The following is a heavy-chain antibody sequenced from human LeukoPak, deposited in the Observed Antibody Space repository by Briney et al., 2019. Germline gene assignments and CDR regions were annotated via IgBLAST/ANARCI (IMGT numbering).Heavy chain of an antibody. J-gene: IGHJ4*02. Sequence: PGGSLRLSCAASGFTFSSYAMHWVRQAPGKGLEWVAFISYDGSNKYYVDSVKGRFTISRDNSKTTLYLQMNSLRAEDTAVYYCARDLLGWELHYFDYWGQGTLVTVSS. D-gene: IGHD1-26*01. CDR1: GFTFSSYA. V-gene: IGHV3-30*04. CDR2: ISYDGSNK. CDR3: ARDLLGWELHYFDY.